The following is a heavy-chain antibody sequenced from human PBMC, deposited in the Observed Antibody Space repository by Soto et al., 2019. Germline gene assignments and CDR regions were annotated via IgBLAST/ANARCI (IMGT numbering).Heavy chain of an antibody. V-gene: IGHV1-24*01. D-gene: IGHD6-13*01. CDR1: GYTLTELS. J-gene: IGHJ4*02. CDR3: ATLLWYSSSWDYFDY. Sequence: ASVKVSCKVSGYTLTELSMHWVRQAPGKGLEWMGGFDPEDGETIYAQKFQGRVTMTEDTSTDTAYMELSSLRSEDTAVYYCATLLWYSSSWDYFDYWGQGTLVTRLL. CDR2: FDPEDGET.